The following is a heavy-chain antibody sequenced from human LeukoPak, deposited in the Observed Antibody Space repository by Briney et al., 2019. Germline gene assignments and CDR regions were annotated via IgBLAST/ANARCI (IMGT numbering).Heavy chain of an antibody. CDR1: GFTFSSYS. Sequence: GGSLRLSCAASGFTFSSYSMNWVRQAPGKGLEWVAVISYDGNNKYYADSVKGRFIISRDNSKNTLYLQMSSLRAEDTAVYFCARDPKGGFSYGWGAFDIWGQGTMVTVSS. J-gene: IGHJ3*02. CDR2: ISYDGNNK. CDR3: ARDPKGGFSYGWGAFDI. V-gene: IGHV3-30*03. D-gene: IGHD5-18*01.